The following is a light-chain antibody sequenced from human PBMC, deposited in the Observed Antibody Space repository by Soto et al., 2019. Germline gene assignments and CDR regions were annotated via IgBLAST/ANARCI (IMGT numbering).Light chain of an antibody. CDR3: AAWDDSLNGVV. J-gene: IGLJ2*01. CDR1: SSNIGGNI. Sequence: QPVLTQPPSGTGIPGQRGSISNSRRSSNIGGNIVNWYQQLPGTAPNLLIFGNDQRPSWVPDRFSGSKSGTSASLAISGLQSEDEANYYCAAWDDSLNGVVFGGGTKVTVL. CDR2: GND. V-gene: IGLV1-44*01.